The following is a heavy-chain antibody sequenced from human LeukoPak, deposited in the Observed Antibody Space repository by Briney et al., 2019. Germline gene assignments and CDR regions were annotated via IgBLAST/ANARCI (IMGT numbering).Heavy chain of an antibody. J-gene: IGHJ4*02. CDR2: IFSGGST. V-gene: IGHV3-53*01. CDR3: ARGPGKASFDY. CDR1: GFTFSNYA. Sequence: PGGSLRLSCAASGFTFSNYAMHWVRQAPGKGLEWVSVIFSGGSTYYADSVKGRFTISRDKSNNTLYLQMNSLRAEDTAVYYCARGPGKASFDYWGQGTLVTVSS. D-gene: IGHD3-10*01.